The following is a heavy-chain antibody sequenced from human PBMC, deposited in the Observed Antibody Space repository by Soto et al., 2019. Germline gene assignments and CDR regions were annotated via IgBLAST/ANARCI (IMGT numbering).Heavy chain of an antibody. CDR3: AGDFPGRDY. CDR1: GGSIRSYY. CDR2: LYYSGST. V-gene: IGHV4-59*01. Sequence: QVQLQESGPGLVKPSETLSLTCTVSGGSIRSYYWSWIRQPPGKGLEWIGHLYYSGSTNYNPSIKSRVTISLDTSKNQFSLKLTSVTAADTAVYYCAGDFPGRDYWGQGTLVTVSS. J-gene: IGHJ4*02.